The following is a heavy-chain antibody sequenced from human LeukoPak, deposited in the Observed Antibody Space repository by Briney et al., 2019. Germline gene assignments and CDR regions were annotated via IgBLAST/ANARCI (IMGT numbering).Heavy chain of an antibody. Sequence: GGSLRLSCAASGFTFSSYWMSWVRQAPGRGLEWVSSVDGGGGGTYYADSVKGRFTISRDNSKDTLYLQMNGLRAEDTAVYFCAKQSAGSAAWYSLHYDFWGQGTLVTVSS. CDR3: AKQSAGSAAWYSLHYDF. D-gene: IGHD6-13*01. CDR2: VDGGGGGT. J-gene: IGHJ4*02. CDR1: GFTFSSYW. V-gene: IGHV3-23*01.